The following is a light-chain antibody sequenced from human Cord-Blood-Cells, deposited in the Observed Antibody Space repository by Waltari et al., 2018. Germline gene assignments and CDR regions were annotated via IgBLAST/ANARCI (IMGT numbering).Light chain of an antibody. CDR2: DVS. V-gene: IGLV2-14*01. CDR3: SSYTSSSNWV. J-gene: IGLJ3*02. Sequence: QSALTQPASVSGAPGQPITISSTGTSSDVGGCKYVSWYQQHPGKAPKLMIYDVSNRPSGVSNRFSGSKSGNTASLTISGLQAEDEADYYCSSYTSSSNWVFGGGTKLTVL. CDR1: SSDVGGCKY.